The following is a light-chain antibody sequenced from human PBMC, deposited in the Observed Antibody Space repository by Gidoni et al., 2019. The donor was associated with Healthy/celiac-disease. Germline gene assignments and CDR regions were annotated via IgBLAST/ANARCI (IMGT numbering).Light chain of an antibody. CDR2: AAS. CDR3: QQSYSTPFT. J-gene: IGKJ1*01. CDR1: QSISSY. V-gene: IGKV1-39*01. Sequence: DIQMTQSPSSLSASVGDRVTITCRANQSISSYLNWYQQKPGKAPKLLIYAASSLQSGVPSRFSGSGSGTDFTLTISSLQPEDFATYYCQQSYSTPFTFGQXTKVEIK.